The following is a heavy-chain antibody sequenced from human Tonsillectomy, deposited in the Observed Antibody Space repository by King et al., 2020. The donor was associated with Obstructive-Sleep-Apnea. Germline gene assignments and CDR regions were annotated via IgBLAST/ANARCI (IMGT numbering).Heavy chain of an antibody. CDR3: AKDLVVLVPARAWYFDF. J-gene: IGHJ2*01. CDR1: GFTFSNYG. V-gene: IGHV3-30*18. D-gene: IGHD2-2*01. Sequence: VQLVESGGGVVQPGRSLRLSCAASGFTFSNYGMHWVRQAPGKGLEWVAVISYDGSNKYYADSVKGRFTISRDNSENTLYLQMNSLRTEDTAGYYCAKDLVVLVPARAWYFDFWGRGTLVTVSS. CDR2: ISYDGSNK.